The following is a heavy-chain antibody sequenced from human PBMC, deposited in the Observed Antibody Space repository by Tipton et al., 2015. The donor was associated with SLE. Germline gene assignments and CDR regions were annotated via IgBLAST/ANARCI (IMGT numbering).Heavy chain of an antibody. CDR3: VRESGADGGNPEAFDI. J-gene: IGHJ3*02. CDR1: GGSISTYY. Sequence: LRLSCTVSGGSISTYYWSWIRQPPRKGLEWIGYIHYSGSTNYNPSLKSRVIISVDTSKNQFSLEVTSVTTADTAVYYCVRESGADGGNPEAFDIWGQGTMVTVSS. V-gene: IGHV4-59*01. D-gene: IGHD4-23*01. CDR2: IHYSGST.